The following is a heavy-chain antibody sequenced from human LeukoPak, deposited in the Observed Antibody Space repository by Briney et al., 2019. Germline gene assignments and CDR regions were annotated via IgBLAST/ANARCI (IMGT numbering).Heavy chain of an antibody. D-gene: IGHD3-10*01. V-gene: IGHV3-7*01. Sequence: GGSLRLSCAASGFTFSSYGMHWVRQAPGKGLEWVANIKQDGSEKYYVDSVKGRFTISRDNAKNSLYLQMNSLRAEDTAVYYCARVLLSSMPSLYYGSGSYKMMHAFDIWGQGTMVTVSS. CDR3: ARVLLSSMPSLYYGSGSYKMMHAFDI. J-gene: IGHJ3*02. CDR2: IKQDGSEK. CDR1: GFTFSSYG.